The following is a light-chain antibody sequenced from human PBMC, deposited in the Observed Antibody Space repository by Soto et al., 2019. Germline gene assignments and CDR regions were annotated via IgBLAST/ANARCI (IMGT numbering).Light chain of an antibody. CDR2: DAS. Sequence: AIQLTQSPSSLSASVGDIVTITCRASQGISSALAWYQQKPGKAPKLLIYDASSLESGVPSRFSGSGSRTDFTLTISSLQPEDFATNYCQQFNSYILITFGQEKRLEIK. CDR1: QGISSA. V-gene: IGKV1-13*02. J-gene: IGKJ5*01. CDR3: QQFNSYILIT.